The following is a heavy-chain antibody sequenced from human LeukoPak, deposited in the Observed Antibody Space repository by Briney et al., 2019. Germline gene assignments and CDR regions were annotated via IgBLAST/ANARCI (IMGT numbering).Heavy chain of an antibody. Sequence: SETLSLTCTVSGGSISSSSYYWGWIRQPPGKGLEWIGSIYYSGSTYYNPSLKSRVTISVDTSKNQFSLKLSSVTAADTAVYYCARDLVRAVAGQLRDYWGQGTLVTVSS. J-gene: IGHJ4*02. CDR3: ARDLVRAVAGQLRDY. CDR1: GGSISSSSYY. CDR2: IYYSGST. V-gene: IGHV4-39*07. D-gene: IGHD6-19*01.